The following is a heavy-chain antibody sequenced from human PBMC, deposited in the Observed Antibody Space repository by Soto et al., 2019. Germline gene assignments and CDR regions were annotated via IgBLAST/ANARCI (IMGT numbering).Heavy chain of an antibody. CDR3: VREYIAARPGFDP. V-gene: IGHV4-4*02. CDR2: IYHSGGT. J-gene: IGHJ5*02. D-gene: IGHD6-6*01. CDR1: GGSISSSNW. Sequence: PSETLSLTCAVSGGSISSSNWWSWVRQPPGKGLEWIGEIYHSGGTNYNPSLKSRVTISVDKSKNQFSLKLSSVTAADTAVYYWVREYIAARPGFDPCGQGNLVTVSS.